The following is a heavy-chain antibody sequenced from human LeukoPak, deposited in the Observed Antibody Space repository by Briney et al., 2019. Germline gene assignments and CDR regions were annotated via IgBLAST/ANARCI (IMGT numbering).Heavy chain of an antibody. D-gene: IGHD2-21*01. Sequence: GSLRLSCAASGFTFDNHAMTWVRQAPGKGLEWVSLITCTGFDTYTSNSVKGRFITSRDNPKTSLYLRLNSLRPEDTAMSYCAKMAIATGATQGRGFLQFDLWGQGTLVTVSS. CDR1: GFTFDNHA. CDR3: AKMAIATGATQGRGFLQFDL. CDR2: ITCTGFDT. V-gene: IGHV3-23*01. J-gene: IGHJ5*02.